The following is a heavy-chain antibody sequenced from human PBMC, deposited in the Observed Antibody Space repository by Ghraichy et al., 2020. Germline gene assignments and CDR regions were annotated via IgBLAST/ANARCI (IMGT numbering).Heavy chain of an antibody. Sequence: ASVKVSCKASGYTFTNYYMHWVRQAPGQGLEWMGIINPSGGSTSYAQKFQGRVTMTRDTSTSTVYIKLSSLRSEDTAVYYCARAPGGGIEFDPWGQGTLVTVSS. D-gene: IGHD3-16*02. J-gene: IGHJ5*02. CDR3: ARAPGGGIEFDP. CDR2: INPSGGST. CDR1: GYTFTNYY. V-gene: IGHV1-46*01.